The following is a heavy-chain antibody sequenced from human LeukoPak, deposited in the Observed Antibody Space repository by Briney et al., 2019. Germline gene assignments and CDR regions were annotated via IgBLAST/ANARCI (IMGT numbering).Heavy chain of an antibody. V-gene: IGHV3-23*01. CDR2: ISGSGGST. CDR3: AKDGGLWVSAHWGDS. D-gene: IGHD7-27*01. Sequence: GGSLRLSCAASGFTFSSYAMSWVRQAPGKGLEWVSAISGSGGSTYYADSVKGRFTVSRDDSKNTLYLQMNSLRAEDTAVYYCAKDGGLWVSAHWGDSWGRGTLVTVSS. CDR1: GFTFSSYA. J-gene: IGHJ4*02.